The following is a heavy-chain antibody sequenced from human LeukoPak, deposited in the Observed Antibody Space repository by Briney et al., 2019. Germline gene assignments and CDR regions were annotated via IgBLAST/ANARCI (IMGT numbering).Heavy chain of an antibody. CDR1: GGSISSYY. CDR2: IYYSGST. Sequence: SETLSLTCTVSGGSISSYYWNWIRQPPGKGLEWIGYIYYSGSTNYNPSLKSRVTISVDTSKNQFSLKLSSVTAADTAVYYCARENSDSSGYSGPRIDYWGQGTLVTVSS. CDR3: ARENSDSSGYSGPRIDY. J-gene: IGHJ4*02. D-gene: IGHD3-22*01. V-gene: IGHV4-59*12.